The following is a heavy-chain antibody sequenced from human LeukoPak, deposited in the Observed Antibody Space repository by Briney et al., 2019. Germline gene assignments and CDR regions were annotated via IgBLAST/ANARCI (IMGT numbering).Heavy chain of an antibody. CDR1: GFTFSSYA. J-gene: IGHJ4*02. CDR2: ISGSGGST. Sequence: GGSLRLSCAASGFTFSSYAMSWVRQAPGKGLEWVSAISGSGGSTYYADSVKGRFAISRDNSKNTLYLQMNSLRAEDTAVYYCAKDSYYDSSGYYDYWGQGTLVTVSS. CDR3: AKDSYYDSSGYYDY. V-gene: IGHV3-23*01. D-gene: IGHD3-22*01.